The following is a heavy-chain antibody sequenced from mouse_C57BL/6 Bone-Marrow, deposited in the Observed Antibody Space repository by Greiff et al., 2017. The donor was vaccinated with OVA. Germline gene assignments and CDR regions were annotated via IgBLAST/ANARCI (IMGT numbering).Heavy chain of an antibody. Sequence: VMLVESGPELVKPGASVKISCKASGYSFTSYYIHWVKQRPGQGLAWIGWIYPGSGNTKYNEKFKGKATLTADTSSSTAYMQLSSLTSEDSAVYYCARARNFGFAYWGQGTLVTVSA. CDR1: GYSFTSYY. V-gene: IGHV1-66*01. J-gene: IGHJ3*01. CDR3: ARARNFGFAY. CDR2: IYPGSGNT. D-gene: IGHD2-1*01.